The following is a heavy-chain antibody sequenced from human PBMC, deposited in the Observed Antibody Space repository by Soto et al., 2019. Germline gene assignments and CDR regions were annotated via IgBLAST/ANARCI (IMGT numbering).Heavy chain of an antibody. CDR2: IKQDGSEK. Sequence: GGSLRLSCAASGFTFSSYWMSWVRQAPGKGLEWVANIKQDGSEKYYVDSVKGRFTISRDNAKNSLYLQMNSLRAEDTAVYYCARVLPTFDIVLMVYAIGYFDYWGQGTLVTAPQ. CDR3: ARVLPTFDIVLMVYAIGYFDY. V-gene: IGHV3-7*01. J-gene: IGHJ4*02. D-gene: IGHD2-8*01. CDR1: GFTFSSYW.